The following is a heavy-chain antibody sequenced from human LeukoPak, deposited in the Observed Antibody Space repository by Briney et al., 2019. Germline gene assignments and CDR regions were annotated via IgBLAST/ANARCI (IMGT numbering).Heavy chain of an antibody. CDR3: AGSRVNGGNSSPFDY. J-gene: IGHJ4*02. Sequence: SETLSLTCAVYGGSFSGYYWSWIRQPPGKGLEWIGEINHSGSTNYNPSLKSRVTISVDTSKNQFSLKLSSVTAADTAVYYCAGSRVNGGNSSPFDYWGQGTLITVSS. CDR2: INHSGST. D-gene: IGHD4-23*01. V-gene: IGHV4-34*01. CDR1: GGSFSGYY.